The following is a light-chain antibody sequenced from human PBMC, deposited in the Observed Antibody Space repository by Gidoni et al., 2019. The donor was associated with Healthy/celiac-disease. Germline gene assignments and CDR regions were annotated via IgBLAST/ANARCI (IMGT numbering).Light chain of an antibody. CDR3: QQSYSTRLT. CDR1: QSISSY. J-gene: IGKJ4*01. V-gene: IGKV1-39*01. CDR2: AAS. Sequence: DIQMPHSPSPLPASVGDRVTITCRASQSISSYLNWYQQKPGKAPKLPIYAASSLQSGVPSRFSGSGSGTDFTLTISRLQPEDFATYYCQQSYSTRLTFGGGTKVEIK.